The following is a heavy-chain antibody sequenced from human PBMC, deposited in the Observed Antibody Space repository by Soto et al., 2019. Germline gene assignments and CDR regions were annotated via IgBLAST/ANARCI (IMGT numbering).Heavy chain of an antibody. CDR2: IYPGDSDT. CDR3: AKRYCSGGSCNLDAFDI. Sequence: RESLKISCKGSGYSFTSYWIGWVRQMPGKGLEWMGIIYPGDSDTRYSPSFQGQVTISADKSISTAYLQWSSLKASDTAMYYCAKRYCSGGSCNLDAFDIWGQGTMVTVSS. D-gene: IGHD2-15*01. V-gene: IGHV5-51*01. J-gene: IGHJ3*02. CDR1: GYSFTSYW.